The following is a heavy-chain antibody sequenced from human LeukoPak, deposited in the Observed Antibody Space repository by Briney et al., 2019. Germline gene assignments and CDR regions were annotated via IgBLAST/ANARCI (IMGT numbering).Heavy chain of an antibody. Sequence: GSSVKVSCKASGGTFSSYAISWVRQAPGQRLEWMGWINTGNGNTKYSQNFQGRVTITRDTSASTAYMELSSLRSEDTAAYYCARVGGGHYGALDYWGQGTLVTVSS. CDR1: GGTFSSYA. CDR3: ARVGGGHYGALDY. V-gene: IGHV1-3*04. D-gene: IGHD4/OR15-4a*01. CDR2: INTGNGNT. J-gene: IGHJ4*02.